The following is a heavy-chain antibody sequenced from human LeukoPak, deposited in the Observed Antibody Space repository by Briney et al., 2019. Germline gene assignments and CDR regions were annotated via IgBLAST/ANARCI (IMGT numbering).Heavy chain of an antibody. CDR3: ANGGGSYYYGS. V-gene: IGHV3-23*01. J-gene: IGHJ4*02. CDR2: ISSSGGRA. D-gene: IGHD2-15*01. CDR1: GFTFSSYA. Sequence: GGSLRLSCAASGFTFSSYAMSWVRQVRGKGLEWVSDISSSGGRANYADSVKGRFTISRDNSKNTLCLQMNSLRAEDTAVYYCANGGGSYYYGSWGQGTLVTVSS.